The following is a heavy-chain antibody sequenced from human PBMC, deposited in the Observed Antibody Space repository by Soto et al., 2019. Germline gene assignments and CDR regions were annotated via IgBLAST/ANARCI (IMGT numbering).Heavy chain of an antibody. V-gene: IGHV4-31*03. Sequence: QVQLQESGPGLVNPSQTLSLTCTVSGGSISSGGYYWSWIRQHPGKGLEWIGYTFYSGATYYNPSLKSRTIISVVTSKNQFSLTLTYLTAADTAVYYCARVQPDDYGANTGWLDPWGQGTLVTVSS. CDR3: ARVQPDDYGANTGWLDP. D-gene: IGHD4-17*01. J-gene: IGHJ5*02. CDR2: TFYSGAT. CDR1: GGSISSGGYY.